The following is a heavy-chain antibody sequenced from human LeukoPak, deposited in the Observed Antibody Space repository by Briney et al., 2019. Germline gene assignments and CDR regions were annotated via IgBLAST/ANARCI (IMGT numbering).Heavy chain of an antibody. V-gene: IGHV4-34*01. CDR2: INHSGST. CDR3: ARGIDWIYYDSSGYAFDI. CDR1: GGSFSGYY. D-gene: IGHD3-22*01. J-gene: IGHJ3*02. Sequence: KPSETLSLTCAVYGGSFSGYYWSWIRQPPGKGLEWIGEINHSGSTNYNPSLKSRVTISVDTSKNQFSLKRSSVTAADTAVYYCARGIDWIYYDSSGYAFDIWGQGTMVTVSS.